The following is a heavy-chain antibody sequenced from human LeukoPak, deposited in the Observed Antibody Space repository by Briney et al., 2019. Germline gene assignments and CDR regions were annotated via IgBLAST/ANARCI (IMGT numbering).Heavy chain of an antibody. D-gene: IGHD7-27*01. CDR1: GFTFSSYA. Sequence: SGGSLRLSCAASGFTFSSYAMHWVRQAPGKGLEWVAVISYDGSNKYYADSVKGRFTISRDNSKNTLYLQMNSLRAEDTAVYYCAPTLNGEADYWGQGTLVTVSS. CDR3: APTLNGEADY. J-gene: IGHJ4*02. CDR2: ISYDGSNK. V-gene: IGHV3-30-3*01.